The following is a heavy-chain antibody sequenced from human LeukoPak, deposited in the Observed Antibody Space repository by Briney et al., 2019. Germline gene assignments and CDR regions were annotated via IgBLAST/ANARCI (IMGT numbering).Heavy chain of an antibody. CDR2: ISGSGGST. Sequence: GGSLRLSCAASGFTFSSYAMSWVRQAPGKGLEWVSAISGSGGSTYYADSVKGRFTISRDNSKNTLYLQMNSLRAEDTAVYYCANPTDLLTGYKYFQHWGQGTLVTVSS. D-gene: IGHD3-9*01. V-gene: IGHV3-23*01. CDR3: ANPTDLLTGYKYFQH. J-gene: IGHJ1*01. CDR1: GFTFSSYA.